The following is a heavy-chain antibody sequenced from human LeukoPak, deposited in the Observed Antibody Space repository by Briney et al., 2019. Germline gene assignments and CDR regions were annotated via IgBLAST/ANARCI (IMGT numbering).Heavy chain of an antibody. J-gene: IGHJ6*03. D-gene: IGHD3-3*01. V-gene: IGHV1-18*01. CDR2: ISAYNGNT. CDR3: ARDTPPADFWSGYYTSYYYYMDV. CDR1: GYTFTSYG. Sequence: ASVKVSCKASGYTFTSYGISWVRQAPGQGLEWMGWISAYNGNTNYAQKLQGRVTMTTDTSTSTAYMELRSLRSDDTAAYYCARDTPPADFWSGYYTSYYYYMDVWGKGTTVTVSS.